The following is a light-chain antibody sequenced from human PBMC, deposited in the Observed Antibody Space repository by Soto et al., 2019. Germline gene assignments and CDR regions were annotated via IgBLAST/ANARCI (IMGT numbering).Light chain of an antibody. Sequence: QSALTQPASVSGSPGQSITISCTGTSSDVGGYNYVSWYQQHPGKAPKLMIYEVSNRPSGVSNRFSGAKSGNTASLTISCLQAEDEADYYCSSYTSSTPYVVFGGGTKLTVL. CDR2: EVS. J-gene: IGLJ2*01. V-gene: IGLV2-14*01. CDR3: SSYTSSTPYVV. CDR1: SSDVGGYNY.